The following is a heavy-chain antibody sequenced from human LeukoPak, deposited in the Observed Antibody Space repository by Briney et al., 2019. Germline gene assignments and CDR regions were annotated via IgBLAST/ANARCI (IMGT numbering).Heavy chain of an antibody. Sequence: SETLSLTCAVYGGSFSGYYWSWIRQPPGKGLEWIGEINHSGSTYYNPSLKSRVTISVDTSKNQFSLKLSSVTAADTAVYYCASRIGYSYGFNYWGQGTLVTVSS. CDR2: INHSGST. CDR3: ASRIGYSYGFNY. CDR1: GGSFSGYY. J-gene: IGHJ4*02. D-gene: IGHD5-18*01. V-gene: IGHV4-34*01.